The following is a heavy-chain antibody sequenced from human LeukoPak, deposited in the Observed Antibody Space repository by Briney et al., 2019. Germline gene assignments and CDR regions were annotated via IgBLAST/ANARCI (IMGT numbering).Heavy chain of an antibody. V-gene: IGHV3-7*03. CDR2: IKQDGSDR. Sequence: PGGPLRLSCAASGFTFSNYWMSWVRQAPGTGLEWVANIKQDGSDRNYVTSVRGRFTISRDNAESSLFLQMNSLRAEDTAVYYCVRNLAVAGTCFDSWGQGTLVTVSS. D-gene: IGHD6-19*01. J-gene: IGHJ4*02. CDR3: VRNLAVAGTCFDS. CDR1: GFTFSNYW.